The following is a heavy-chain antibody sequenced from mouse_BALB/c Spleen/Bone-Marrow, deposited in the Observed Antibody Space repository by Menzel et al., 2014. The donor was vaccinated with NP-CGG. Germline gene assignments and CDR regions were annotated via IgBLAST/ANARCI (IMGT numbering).Heavy chain of an antibody. CDR2: IYPGNSDT. CDR3: TTLARSYFDY. J-gene: IGHJ2*01. V-gene: IGHV1-5*01. Sequence: EVQLQESGTVLARPGASVKMSCKASGYTFTSYWMHWVKQRPGQGLEWIGTIYPGNSDTTYNQKFKGKAKQTAVTSTSAAYMELSSLTNEDSAVYYCTTLARSYFDYWGQGTTLTVSS. CDR1: GYTFTSYW.